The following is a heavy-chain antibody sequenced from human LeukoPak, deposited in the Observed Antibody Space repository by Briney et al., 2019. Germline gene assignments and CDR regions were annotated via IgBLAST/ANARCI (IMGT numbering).Heavy chain of an antibody. CDR3: ARDGTTTTWVAHNWFDS. J-gene: IGHJ5*01. D-gene: IGHD1-7*01. CDR2: VNTDGSDT. Sequence: GGSLILSCAASGFTFSSHWMHWVRQAPGKGLGWVSRVNTDGSDTGYADSVKGRFTISRDNAKNTLYLQMNRLRAEDTAVYYCARDGTTTTWVAHNWFDSSGQGTLVTASS. V-gene: IGHV3-74*01. CDR1: GFTFSSHW.